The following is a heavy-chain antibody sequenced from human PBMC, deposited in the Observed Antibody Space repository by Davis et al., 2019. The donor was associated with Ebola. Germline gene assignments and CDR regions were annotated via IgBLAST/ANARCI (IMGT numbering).Heavy chain of an antibody. J-gene: IGHJ4*02. D-gene: IGHD3-3*01. Sequence: MPSETLSLTCTVSGGSISSSNYYWGWIRQPPGKGLEWIGTIYYSGSTYSNASLKGRVTMSVNTSKNQFSLKLSSVTAADTAVYYCARGRDFWRNWGQGTLVTVSS. CDR1: GGSISSSNYY. CDR2: IYYSGST. V-gene: IGHV4-39*01. CDR3: ARGRDFWRN.